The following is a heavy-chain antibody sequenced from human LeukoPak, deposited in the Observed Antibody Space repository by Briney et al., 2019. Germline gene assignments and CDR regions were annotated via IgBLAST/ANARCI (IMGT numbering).Heavy chain of an antibody. CDR1: GFTVSSNY. D-gene: IGHD3-22*01. CDR3: ARYRRGYYDSSGYLFDP. V-gene: IGHV3-66*01. J-gene: IGHJ5*02. CDR2: IYSGGST. Sequence: GGSLRLSCAASGFTVSSNYMSWVRQAPGKGLEWVSVIYSGGSTYYADSVKGRFTISRDNSKNTLYLQMNSLRAEDTAVYYCARYRRGYYDSSGYLFDPWGQGTLVTVSS.